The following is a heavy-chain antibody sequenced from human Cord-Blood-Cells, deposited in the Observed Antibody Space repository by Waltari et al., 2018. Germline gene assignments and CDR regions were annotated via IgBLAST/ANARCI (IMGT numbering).Heavy chain of an antibody. Sequence: QVPLVQPGPEGKKPGASVTGSCKASGYNFTASHIPWPRQAPGQGLEWMGWINPNSGGTNYAQKFQGRVTMTRDTSISTAYMELSRLRSDDTAVYYCARSGYDWYFDLWGRGTLVTVSS. V-gene: IGHV1-2*02. CDR1: GYNFTASH. J-gene: IGHJ2*01. D-gene: IGHD5-12*01. CDR3: ARSGYDWYFDL. CDR2: INPNSGGT.